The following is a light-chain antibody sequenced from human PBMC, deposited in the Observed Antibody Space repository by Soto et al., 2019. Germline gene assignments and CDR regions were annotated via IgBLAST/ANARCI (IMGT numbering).Light chain of an antibody. CDR3: GTWDSGLIRPV. J-gene: IGLJ2*01. Sequence: QSVLTQPPSVSAAPGQKVTISCSGGSSNIGTNYVSWYQQLPGTAPKLLIYDNNKRPSGIPDRFSGSKSGTSATLGITGLQTGDEADYYCGTWDSGLIRPVFGGGTKVTVL. CDR2: DNN. CDR1: SSNIGTNY. V-gene: IGLV1-51*01.